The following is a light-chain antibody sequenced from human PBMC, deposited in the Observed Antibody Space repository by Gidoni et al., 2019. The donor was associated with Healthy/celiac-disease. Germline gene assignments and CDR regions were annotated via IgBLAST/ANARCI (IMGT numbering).Light chain of an antibody. Sequence: DLVMTQSPDSLAVSLGERATINCKSSQSVLYSSNNKNDLAWYQQKPGQPPKLLIYWASTRESGVPDRFSGSGSGTDFTLTISSLQTEDVAVYYCHQYFGTPLTFGGGTKVEIK. J-gene: IGKJ4*01. CDR1: QSVLYSSNNKND. CDR3: HQYFGTPLT. V-gene: IGKV4-1*01. CDR2: WAS.